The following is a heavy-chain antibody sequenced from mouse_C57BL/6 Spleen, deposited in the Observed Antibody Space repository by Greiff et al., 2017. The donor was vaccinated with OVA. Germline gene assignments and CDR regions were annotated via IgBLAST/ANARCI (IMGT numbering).Heavy chain of an antibody. Sequence: VHLVESGPGLVAPSQSLSITCTVSGFSLTSYGVDWVRQSPGKGLEWLGVIWGVGSTNYNSALKSRLSISKDNSKSQVFLKMNSLQTDDTAMYYCASGIYDGSPFAYWGQGTLVTVSA. CDR2: IWGVGST. V-gene: IGHV2-6*01. J-gene: IGHJ3*01. D-gene: IGHD2-3*01. CDR1: GFSLTSYG. CDR3: ASGIYDGSPFAY.